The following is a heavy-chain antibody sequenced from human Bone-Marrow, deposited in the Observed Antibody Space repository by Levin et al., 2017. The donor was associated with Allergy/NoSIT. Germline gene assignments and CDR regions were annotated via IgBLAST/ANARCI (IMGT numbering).Heavy chain of an antibody. V-gene: IGHV3-11*03. CDR3: ARADRSDNGVRAPSFDY. Sequence: GGSLRLSCEASGFTFSDSYMSWIRQAPGKGLEWVSYISSRNTYIYYADSVKGRFTISRDNAKKSLYLQMNSLTAEDTAVYYCARADRSDNGVRAPSFDYWGQGTLVTVSS. CDR1: GFTFSDSY. J-gene: IGHJ4*02. CDR2: ISSRNTYI. D-gene: IGHD4-17*01.